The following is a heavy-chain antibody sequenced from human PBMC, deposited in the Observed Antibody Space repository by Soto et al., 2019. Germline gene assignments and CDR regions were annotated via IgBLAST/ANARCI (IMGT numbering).Heavy chain of an antibody. J-gene: IGHJ6*02. V-gene: IGHV3-53*02. CDR1: GFTVSSNY. CDR3: ARDPPATRHGMDV. CDR2: IYSGGST. Sequence: EVLLVETGGGLIQPGGSLRLSCAASGFTVSSNYMSWVRQAPGKGLEWVSVIYSGGSTYYADAVSARFTISRDNSKNTLYLQMKSLRAEDTAVYYCARDPPATRHGMDVWGQGTTVTVSS.